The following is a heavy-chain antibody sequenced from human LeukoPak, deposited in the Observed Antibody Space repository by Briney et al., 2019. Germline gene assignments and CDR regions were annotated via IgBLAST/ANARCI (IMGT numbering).Heavy chain of an antibody. V-gene: IGHV3-53*01. J-gene: IGHJ4*02. D-gene: IGHD2/OR15-2a*01. CDR3: ARTNTVYGDFDY. Sequence: GGSLRLSCAASGLTVTDNYFSWVRQAPGKGLEWVSVIFPDGRTYHADSGKGRFTISRDRPKNTLLLQMNSLRADDTALYHCARTNTVYGDFDYWGQGILVTVSS. CDR2: IFPDGRT. CDR1: GLTVTDNY.